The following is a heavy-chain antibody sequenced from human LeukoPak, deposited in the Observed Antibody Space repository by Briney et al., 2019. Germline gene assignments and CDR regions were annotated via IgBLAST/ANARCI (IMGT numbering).Heavy chain of an antibody. J-gene: IGHJ4*02. CDR1: GGSFSGYY. CDR3: ARPSRRGLVLYFDY. CDR2: INHSGST. D-gene: IGHD6-19*01. Sequence: SETLSLTCAVYGGSFSGYYWSWIRQPPGKGLEWIGEINHSGSTNYNPSLKSRVTISVDTSKNQFSLKLSSVTAADTAVYYCARPSRRGLVLYFDYWGQGTLVTVSS. V-gene: IGHV4-34*01.